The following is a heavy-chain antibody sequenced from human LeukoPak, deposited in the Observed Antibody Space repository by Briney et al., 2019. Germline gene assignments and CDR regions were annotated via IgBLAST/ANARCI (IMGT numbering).Heavy chain of an antibody. CDR2: ISSSSSTI. CDR1: GFTFSSYS. J-gene: IGHJ3*02. Sequence: PGGSLRLSCAASGFTFSSYSMNWVRQAPGKGLEWVSYISSSSSTIYYADSVKGRFTISRDNAKNSLYLQMNSLRDEDTAVYYCARDMEPLWSMDAFDIWGQGTMVTVSS. V-gene: IGHV3-48*02. D-gene: IGHD1-1*01. CDR3: ARDMEPLWSMDAFDI.